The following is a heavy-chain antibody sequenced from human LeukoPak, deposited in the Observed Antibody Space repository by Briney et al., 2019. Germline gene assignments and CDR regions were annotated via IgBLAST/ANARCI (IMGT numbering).Heavy chain of an antibody. CDR1: GFTFTSSA. J-gene: IGHJ6*02. D-gene: IGHD1-20*01. CDR3: AAASYNWNPTRYYGMDV. CDR2: IVVGSGNT. V-gene: IGHV1-58*01. Sequence: ASVKVSCKASGFTFTSSAVQWVRQARGQRLEWIGWIVVGSGNTNYAQKFQERVTITRDMSTSTAYMKLSSLRSEDTAVYYCAAASYNWNPTRYYGMDVWGQGTTVTVSS.